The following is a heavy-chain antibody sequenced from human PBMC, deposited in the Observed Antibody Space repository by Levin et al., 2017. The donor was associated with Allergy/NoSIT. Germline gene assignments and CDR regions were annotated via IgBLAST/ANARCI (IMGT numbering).Heavy chain of an antibody. V-gene: IGHV4-59*01. D-gene: IGHD6-13*01. CDR3: ARDLPQYSSSWYTIDAFDI. CDR1: GGSISSYY. CDR2: IYYSGST. J-gene: IGHJ3*02. Sequence: SETLSLTCTVSGGSISSYYWSWIRQPPGKGLEWIGYIYYSGSTNYNPSLKSRVTISVDTSKNQFSLKLSSVTAADTAVYYCARDLPQYSSSWYTIDAFDIWGQGTMVTVSS.